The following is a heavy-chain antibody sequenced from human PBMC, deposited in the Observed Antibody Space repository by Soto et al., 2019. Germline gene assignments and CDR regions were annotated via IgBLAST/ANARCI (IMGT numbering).Heavy chain of an antibody. Sequence: EVQLVESGGGLVQPGGSLRLSCAASGFTVSSNYMSWVRQAPGKGLEWVSVIYSGGSTYYADSVKGRFTISRDNSKYTLYLQMNSLRAEDTAVYYCAKPPPWAGDYDGGSPPWGQGTLVTVSS. CDR1: GFTVSSNY. J-gene: IGHJ5*02. CDR2: IYSGGST. CDR3: AKPPPWAGDYDGGSPP. V-gene: IGHV3-66*04. D-gene: IGHD4-17*01.